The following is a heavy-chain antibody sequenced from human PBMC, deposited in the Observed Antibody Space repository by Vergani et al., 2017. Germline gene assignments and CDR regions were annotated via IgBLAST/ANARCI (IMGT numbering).Heavy chain of an antibody. CDR3: AKESGYSGYGADY. CDR2: ISYDGSNK. D-gene: IGHD5-12*01. J-gene: IGHJ4*02. Sequence: QVQLVESGGGVVQPGRSLRLSCAASGFTFSSYGMHWVRQAPGKGLEWVAVISYDGSNKYYADSVKGRFTISRDNSKNTLYLQMNSLRAEDTAVYYCAKESGYSGYGADYWGQGTLVTVSS. V-gene: IGHV3-30*18. CDR1: GFTFSSYG.